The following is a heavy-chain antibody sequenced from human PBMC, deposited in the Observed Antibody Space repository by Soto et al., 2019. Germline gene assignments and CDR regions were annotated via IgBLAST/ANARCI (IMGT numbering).Heavy chain of an antibody. CDR2: ISYDGSLQ. V-gene: IGHV3-30*03. J-gene: IGHJ4*02. CDR3: VSDRGYGHASVPYS. Sequence: QAQLVESVGGVVQPGRSLRLSCAASGFAFSSYGMHWVRQAPGTGLEWVAVISYDGSLQHYADSVKGRFTISRDNSKNMVLLQISCLRAEDTAVYYCVSDRGYGHASVPYSWGQGTLVSVSS. D-gene: IGHD5-18*01. CDR1: GFAFSSYG.